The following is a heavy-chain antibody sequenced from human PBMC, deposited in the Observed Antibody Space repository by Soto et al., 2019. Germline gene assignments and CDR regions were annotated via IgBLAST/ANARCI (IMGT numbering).Heavy chain of an antibody. CDR2: INSDGSST. CDR3: ARVFSGYVQDYYYYGMDV. J-gene: IGHJ6*02. D-gene: IGHD5-12*01. CDR1: GFTFSTYS. Sequence: GGSLRLSCAASGFTFSTYSMNWVRQAPGKGLVWVSRINSDGSSTSYADSVKGRFTISRDNAKNTLYLQMNSLRAEDTAVYYCARVFSGYVQDYYYYGMDVWGQGTAVTVSS. V-gene: IGHV3-74*01.